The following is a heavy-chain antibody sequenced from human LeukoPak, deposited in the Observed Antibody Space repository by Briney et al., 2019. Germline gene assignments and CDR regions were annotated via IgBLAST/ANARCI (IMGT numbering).Heavy chain of an antibody. V-gene: IGHV3-21*01. CDR1: GFTFSSYS. CDR2: ISSSSSYI. D-gene: IGHD4-17*01. J-gene: IGHJ4*02. Sequence: GGSLRLSCAASGFTFSSYSMNWVRQAPGKGLEWVTSISSSSSYIYYADSVKGRFTISRDNAKNSLYLQMNSLRAEDTAVYYCARETNYGDYAPDYWGQGTLVTVSS. CDR3: ARETNYGDYAPDY.